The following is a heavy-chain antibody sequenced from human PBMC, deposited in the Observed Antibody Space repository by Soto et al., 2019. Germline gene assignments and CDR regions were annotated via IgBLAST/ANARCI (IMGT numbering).Heavy chain of an antibody. Sequence: SDPLSLPCAVSGGSISSGTWWRWVRQPPGRGLEWIGEIYHSGSPNYNPSLKSRVTMSVDKSKNLFSLRLSSVTAADSALYYCARRVPAAPNWFDPWGQGTLVTVSS. J-gene: IGHJ5*02. CDR2: IYHSGSP. D-gene: IGHD2-2*01. V-gene: IGHV4-4*02. CDR1: GGSISSGTW. CDR3: ARRVPAAPNWFDP.